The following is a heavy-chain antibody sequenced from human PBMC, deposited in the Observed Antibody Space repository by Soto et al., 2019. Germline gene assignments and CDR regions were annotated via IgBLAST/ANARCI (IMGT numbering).Heavy chain of an antibody. Sequence: GGSLRLSCAAPGFIFTSYAMNWVRQAPGKGLEWVSYISSNSGTIYYTDSVKGRFTISRDNTKNSLYLQMNSLRDEDTAVYYCARDWYYYGSGSYYPFDYWGQGTLVTVS. J-gene: IGHJ4*02. CDR2: ISSNSGTI. CDR3: ARDWYYYGSGSYYPFDY. D-gene: IGHD3-10*01. V-gene: IGHV3-48*02. CDR1: GFIFTSYA.